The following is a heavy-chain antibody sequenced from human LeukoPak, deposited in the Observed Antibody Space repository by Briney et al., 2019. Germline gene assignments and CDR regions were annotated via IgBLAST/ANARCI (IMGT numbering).Heavy chain of an antibody. CDR2: IYYSGST. Sequence: SETLSLTCTVSGGSISSYYWSWIRQPPGKGLEWIGYIYYSGSTNYNPSLKSRVTISVDTSKNQFSLKLSSVTAADTAVYYCAKSGSEWELPFDYWGQGTLVTVSS. J-gene: IGHJ4*02. CDR1: GGSISSYY. V-gene: IGHV4-59*01. CDR3: AKSGSEWELPFDY. D-gene: IGHD1-26*01.